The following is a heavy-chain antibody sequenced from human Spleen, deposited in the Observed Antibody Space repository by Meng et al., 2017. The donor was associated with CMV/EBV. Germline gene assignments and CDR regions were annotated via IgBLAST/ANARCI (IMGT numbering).Heavy chain of an antibody. V-gene: IGHV1-46*01. CDR2: INPSGGST. J-gene: IGHJ5*02. D-gene: IGHD3-3*01. CDR1: GYTFTSYY. Sequence: GESLKISCAASGYTFTSYYMHWVRQAPGQGLEWMGIINPSGGSTSYAQKFQGRVTMTRDTSTSTVYMELSSLRSEDTAVYYCARVKGRTIFAFDPWGQGTLVTVSS. CDR3: ARVKGRTIFAFDP.